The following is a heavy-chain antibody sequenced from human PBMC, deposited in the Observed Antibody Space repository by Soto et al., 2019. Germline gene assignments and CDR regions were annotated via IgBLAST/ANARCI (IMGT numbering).Heavy chain of an antibody. CDR3: ARVHVLCTGNNCYWADFYYYGMDV. V-gene: IGHV1-69*13. D-gene: IGHD2-15*01. CDR1: GDTFSSHV. CDR2: IIPIFGKA. J-gene: IGHJ6*02. Sequence: SVKVSCKASGDTFSSHVISWVRQAPGQGLEWMGGIIPIFGKANYAQKFQGRVTITADESTSTAYMELSSLRFEDTAVYFCARVHVLCTGNNCYWADFYYYGMDVWGQGTTVTVSS.